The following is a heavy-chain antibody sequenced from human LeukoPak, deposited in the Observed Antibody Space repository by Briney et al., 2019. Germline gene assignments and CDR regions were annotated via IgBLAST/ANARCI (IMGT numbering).Heavy chain of an antibody. CDR1: GFTFSSYS. D-gene: IGHD3-10*01. Sequence: PGGSLRLSCAASGFTFSSYSMNWVRQAPGKGLEWVSSISSSSSYIYYADSVKGRFTISTDNANNSLYLHMNSLRAADTAVYYCARDRAKNWFDPWGQGTLVTVSS. CDR2: ISSSSSYI. J-gene: IGHJ5*02. V-gene: IGHV3-21*01. CDR3: ARDRAKNWFDP.